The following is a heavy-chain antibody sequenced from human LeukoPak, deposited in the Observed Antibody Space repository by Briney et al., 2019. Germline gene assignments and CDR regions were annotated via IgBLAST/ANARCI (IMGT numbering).Heavy chain of an antibody. CDR3: AREGITMVRGVISWFDP. CDR1: GYTFTGYY. V-gene: IGHV1-2*06. Sequence: ASVTVSCTASGYTFTGYYMHWVRQAPGQGLEWMGRINPNSGGTNYAQKFQGRVTMTRDTSISTAYMELSRLRSDDTAVYYCAREGITMVRGVISWFDPWGQGTLVTVSS. D-gene: IGHD3-10*01. CDR2: INPNSGGT. J-gene: IGHJ5*02.